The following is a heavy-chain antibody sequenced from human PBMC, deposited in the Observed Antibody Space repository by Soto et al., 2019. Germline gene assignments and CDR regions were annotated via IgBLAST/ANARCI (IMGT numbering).Heavy chain of an antibody. V-gene: IGHV4-4*07. CDR1: GGSISTYY. Sequence: QVQLQESGPGLVKPSETLSLTCTVSGGSISTYYWHWIRQSAGKGLEWIGRVYISGSTNYHPSRTSRVAMSVDTSNNQFSLKVTSVTAADTAVYYCARGGSDGFDIWGQGTMVTVSS. CDR3: ARGGSDGFDI. CDR2: VYISGST. J-gene: IGHJ3*02.